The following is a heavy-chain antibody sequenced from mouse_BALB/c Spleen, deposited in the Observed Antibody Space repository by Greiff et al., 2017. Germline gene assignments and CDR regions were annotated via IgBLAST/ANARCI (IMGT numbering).Heavy chain of an antibody. Sequence: VQLQQSGAELVRPGASVKLSCKASGYTFTSYWINWVKQRPGQGLEWIGNIYPSDSYTNYNQKFKDKATLTVDKSSSTAYMQLSSPTSEDSAVYYCTKGGYSSYYAMDYWGQGTSVTVSS. CDR2: IYPSDSYT. CDR1: GYTFTSYW. J-gene: IGHJ4*01. D-gene: IGHD2-3*01. V-gene: IGHV1-69*02. CDR3: TKGGYSSYYAMDY.